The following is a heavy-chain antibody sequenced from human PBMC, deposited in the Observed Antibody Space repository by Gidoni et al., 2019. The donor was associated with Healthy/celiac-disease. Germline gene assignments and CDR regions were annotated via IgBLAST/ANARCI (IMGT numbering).Heavy chain of an antibody. CDR1: GGSFSGYY. V-gene: IGHV4-34*01. J-gene: IGHJ6*04. D-gene: IGHD3-3*01. CDR2: INHSGST. Sequence: QVQLQQWGAGLLKPSETLSLTCAVYGGSFSGYYWSWIRQPPGKGLEWIGEINHSGSTNYNPSLKSRVTISVDTSKNQFSLKLSSVTAADTAVYYCARSRADVITIFGVVTPPWGVLMDVWGKGTTVTVSS. CDR3: ARSRADVITIFGVVTPPWGVLMDV.